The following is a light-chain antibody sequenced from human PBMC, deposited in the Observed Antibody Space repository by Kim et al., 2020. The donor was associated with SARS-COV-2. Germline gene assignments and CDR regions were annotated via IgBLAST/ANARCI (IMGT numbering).Light chain of an antibody. Sequence: ASVGDRVTITCRASQSISSWLAWYQQRPGKAPQLLIYDASSLESGVASRFSGSGSGTEFTLTISSLQPDDFTTYYCQQYNSDSKTFGQGTKVDIK. CDR3: QQYNSDSKT. J-gene: IGKJ1*01. V-gene: IGKV1-5*01. CDR1: QSISSW. CDR2: DAS.